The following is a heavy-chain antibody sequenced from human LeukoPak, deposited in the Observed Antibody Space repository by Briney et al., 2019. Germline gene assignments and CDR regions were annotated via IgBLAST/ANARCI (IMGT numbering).Heavy chain of an antibody. CDR3: ANENYYGSGSYADH. Sequence: GGSLRLSCAASGFTFSSYSMNWVRQAPGKGLEWVAIISYDGSNTYYADSVKGRFTISRDNSKNTLYLQMNSLRAEDTAVYYCANENYYGSGSYADHWGQGTLVTVSS. CDR2: ISYDGSNT. D-gene: IGHD3-10*01. J-gene: IGHJ4*02. CDR1: GFTFSSYS. V-gene: IGHV3-30*18.